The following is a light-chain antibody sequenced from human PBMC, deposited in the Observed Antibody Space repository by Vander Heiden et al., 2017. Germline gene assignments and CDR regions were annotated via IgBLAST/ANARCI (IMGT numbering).Light chain of an antibody. CDR2: DVT. Sequence: QSALTQPASVSGSRGQSITISCAGTSSDVGGYDSVSWYQQHPGKAPKLMIYDVTYRPSGVSIRFSGSKSGNTASLTISGLQAEDESDYYCSSYTTTGTRLFGTGTKVTVL. CDR3: SSYTTTGTRL. V-gene: IGLV2-14*03. J-gene: IGLJ1*01. CDR1: SSDVGGYDS.